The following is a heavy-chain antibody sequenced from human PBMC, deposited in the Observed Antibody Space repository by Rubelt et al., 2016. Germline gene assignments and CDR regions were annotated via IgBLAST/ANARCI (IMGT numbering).Heavy chain of an antibody. D-gene: IGHD6-13*01. CDR1: GYTFTTYG. V-gene: IGHV1-18*01. Sequence: QVQLVQSGAEAKKPGASVKVSCKASGYTFTTYGINWVRQAPGQGLEWMGWISAYNGNTNHAEKVQGRVTRTTDTSTSTAYMGLRSLRADDTAVYYCARVISGVEYSSSWHFDYWGQGTLVTVSS. J-gene: IGHJ4*02. CDR2: ISAYNGNT. CDR3: ARVISGVEYSSSWHFDY.